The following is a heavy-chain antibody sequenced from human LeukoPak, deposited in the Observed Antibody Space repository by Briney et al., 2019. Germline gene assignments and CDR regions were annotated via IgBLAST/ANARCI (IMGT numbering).Heavy chain of an antibody. J-gene: IGHJ4*02. CDR2: IHPRSGET. CDR1: GYSFTAFY. D-gene: IGHD2-21*01. Sequence: ASVKVSCKASGYSFTAFYIHWVRQAPGQGLEWMGWIHPRSGETNYAYKFRGRVTMTRDTSISTTYMDLGSLGSDDTAVYYCAKVGETDNIDYWGQGTLVTVYS. V-gene: IGHV1-2*02. CDR3: AKVGETDNIDY.